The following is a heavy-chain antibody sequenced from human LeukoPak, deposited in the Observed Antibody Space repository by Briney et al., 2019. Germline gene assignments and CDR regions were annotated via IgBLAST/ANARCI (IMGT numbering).Heavy chain of an antibody. CDR3: ARGSATGLAY. J-gene: IGHJ4*02. D-gene: IGHD1-1*01. Sequence: PSETLSLTCAVYGGSFSGYSWTWIRQPPGKGLEWIGEIDRSGSTNYNPPLKRRLTLSVDTSQKQFSLKLSSVTAADTAVYYCARGSATGLAYWGQGTLVTVSS. CDR1: GGSFSGYS. V-gene: IGHV4-34*01. CDR2: IDRSGST.